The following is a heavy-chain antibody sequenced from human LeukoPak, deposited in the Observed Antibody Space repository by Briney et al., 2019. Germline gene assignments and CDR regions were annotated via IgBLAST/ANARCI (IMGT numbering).Heavy chain of an antibody. Sequence: SGGSLRLSCAASGFTFSDYYMSWIRQAPGKGLEWVSGIVGSGGGTYYADSVKGRFTISRDNSKNTLYLQMNSLRAEDTAVYYCAKGAHTMILVVVESWGQGTLVTVSS. V-gene: IGHV3-23*01. J-gene: IGHJ4*02. CDR3: AKGAHTMILVVVES. D-gene: IGHD3-22*01. CDR2: IVGSGGGT. CDR1: GFTFSDYY.